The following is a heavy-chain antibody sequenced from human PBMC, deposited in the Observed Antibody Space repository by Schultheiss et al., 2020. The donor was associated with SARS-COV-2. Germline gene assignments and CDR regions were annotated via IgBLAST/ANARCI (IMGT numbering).Heavy chain of an antibody. CDR3: VKATTIAAALGY. Sequence: EGSLRLSCAASGFTFSSHWMSWVRQAPGKGLEWMANIKQDGSEKYYVDSVKGRFTISRDNSKNTLYLQMSSLRADDTAVYYCVKATTIAAALGYWGQGTLVTVSS. D-gene: IGHD6-13*01. V-gene: IGHV3-7*01. CDR2: IKQDGSEK. CDR1: GFTFSSHW. J-gene: IGHJ4*02.